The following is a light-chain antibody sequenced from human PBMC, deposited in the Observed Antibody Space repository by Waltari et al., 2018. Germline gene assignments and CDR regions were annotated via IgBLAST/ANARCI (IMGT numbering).Light chain of an antibody. Sequence: EIVLTQSPATLSLSPGERATLSCRASQSVSGYLAWYQQRPGQAPRLLIYDANHRATGIPARCSGSGAGTDFTLTISSLEPEDFVVYYCQHRISWPYTFGQGTKLQI. CDR1: QSVSGY. J-gene: IGKJ2*01. CDR2: DAN. V-gene: IGKV3-11*01. CDR3: QHRISWPYT.